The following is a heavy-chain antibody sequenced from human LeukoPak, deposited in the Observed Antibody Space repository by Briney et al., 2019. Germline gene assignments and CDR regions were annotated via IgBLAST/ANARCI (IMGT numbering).Heavy chain of an antibody. D-gene: IGHD3-10*01. Sequence: ASVNVSCKASGYTFTNYAMNWVRQAPVQGLGWMGWINTNTGNPTYAQGFTGRFVFSLDTSVSTAYLQISSLKTEDTAVYYCARGNYYVDYWGQGTLVTVSS. V-gene: IGHV7-4-1*02. CDR3: ARGNYYVDY. CDR2: INTNTGNP. CDR1: GYTFTNYA. J-gene: IGHJ4*02.